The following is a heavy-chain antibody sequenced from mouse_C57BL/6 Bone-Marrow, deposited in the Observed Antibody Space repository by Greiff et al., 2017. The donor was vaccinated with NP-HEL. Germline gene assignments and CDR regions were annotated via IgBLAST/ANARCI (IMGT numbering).Heavy chain of an antibody. V-gene: IGHV1-52*01. CDR1: GYTFTSYW. CDR2: IDPSDSET. J-gene: IGHJ2*01. D-gene: IGHD1-1*01. Sequence: QVQLQQPGAEPVRPGSSVKLSCKASGYTFTSYWMHWVKQRPIQGLEWIGNIDPSDSETHYNQKFKDKATLTVDKSSSTAYMQLSSLTSEDSAVYYCARLDYYGSSYYFDYWGQGTTLTVSS. CDR3: ARLDYYGSSYYFDY.